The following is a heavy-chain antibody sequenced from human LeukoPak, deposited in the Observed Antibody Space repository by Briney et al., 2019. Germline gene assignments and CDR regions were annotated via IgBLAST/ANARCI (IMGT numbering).Heavy chain of an antibody. CDR1: GFTFSSYW. CDR3: AESLYSGCDWEYFDY. V-gene: IGHV3-74*01. CDR2: INSDGSST. Sequence: GGSLRLSCAASGFTFSSYWMYWVRQAPGKGLVWVSRINSDGSSTSYADSVKGRFTISRDNAKNTLYLQMNSLRAEDTAVYYCAESLYSGCDWEYFDYWGQGTLVTVSS. J-gene: IGHJ4*02. D-gene: IGHD5-12*01.